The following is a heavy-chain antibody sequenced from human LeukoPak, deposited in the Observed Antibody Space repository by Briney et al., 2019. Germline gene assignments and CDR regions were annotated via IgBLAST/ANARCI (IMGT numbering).Heavy chain of an antibody. J-gene: IGHJ4*02. D-gene: IGHD6-13*01. CDR3: ARPGAADNFDY. V-gene: IGHV3-21*01. CDR2: ISSRSSYI. Sequence: GRTLSLSCAASGLSFTTYTMNWVCQAPGEGLGWVSSISSRSSYIFYADSLKGRFTSSRDSAKNPLYLQMNSLRDEDTAVYCCARPGAADNFDYCGQGALWSVSS. CDR1: GLSFTTYT.